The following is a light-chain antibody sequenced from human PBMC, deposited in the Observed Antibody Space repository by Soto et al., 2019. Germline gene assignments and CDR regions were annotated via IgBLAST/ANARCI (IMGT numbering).Light chain of an antibody. CDR1: QSVSSR. J-gene: IGKJ2*01. V-gene: IGKV3-15*01. CDR2: DAS. CDR3: QHYYNWPYT. Sequence: DIVMTQSPATLSVSAGERVTLSCRASQSVSSRLGWYHQKPGQAPRLLIYDASTRATGIPVRFSGSGSGTEFTLTISSLQSEDFAVYYCQHYYNWPYTFGQGTKLEIQ.